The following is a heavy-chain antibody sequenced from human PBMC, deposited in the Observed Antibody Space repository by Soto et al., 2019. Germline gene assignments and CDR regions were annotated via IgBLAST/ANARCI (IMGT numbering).Heavy chain of an antibody. J-gene: IGHJ6*02. D-gene: IGHD5-18*01. CDR3: ARDPDSYGRPYYYYXMDG. Sequence: GGSLRLSCAASGFTFSSYSMNWVRQAPGKGLEWVSYISSSSSTIYYADSVKGRFTISRDNAKNSLYLQMNSLRAEDTAVYYCARDPDSYGRPYYYYXMDGWGQGTTVTVSS. CDR1: GFTFSSYS. V-gene: IGHV3-48*01. CDR2: ISSSSSTI.